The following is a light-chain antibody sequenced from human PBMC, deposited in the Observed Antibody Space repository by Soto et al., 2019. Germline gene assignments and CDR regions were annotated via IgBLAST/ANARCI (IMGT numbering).Light chain of an antibody. CDR3: QQYDSYMYT. V-gene: IGKV1-5*03. J-gene: IGKJ2*01. Sequence: DNQMTQSPFTLSASVGDRVTITCRASQSISSWLAWYQQQPGKAPKLLIQRASSLESGVPSRFSGGGSGREFTLTISSLQPDDVATYYCQQYDSYMYTFGQGTKLEIK. CDR2: RAS. CDR1: QSISSW.